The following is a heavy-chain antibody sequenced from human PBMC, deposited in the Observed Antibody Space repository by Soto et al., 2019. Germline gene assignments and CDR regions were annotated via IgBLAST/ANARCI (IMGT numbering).Heavy chain of an antibody. V-gene: IGHV3-7*03. CDR3: ARVGPVVTSYFDY. J-gene: IGHJ4*02. Sequence: EVQLVESGGGLVQPGGSLRLSCAASGFTFSSYWMSWVRQAPGKGLEWVTNIKQDGSEKYYVDSVKGRFTISRDNAKNSLYLQMNSLRAEDTAVYYCARVGPVVTSYFDYWGQGTLVTVSS. D-gene: IGHD2-21*02. CDR2: IKQDGSEK. CDR1: GFTFSSYW.